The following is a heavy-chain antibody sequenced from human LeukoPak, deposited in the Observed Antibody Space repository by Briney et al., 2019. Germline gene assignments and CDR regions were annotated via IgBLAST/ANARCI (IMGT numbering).Heavy chain of an antibody. CDR1: GFTFSDYY. CDR3: AREREDIVVVPAAMGHYYGMDV. CDR2: ISSSGSTI. J-gene: IGHJ6*02. Sequence: PGGSLRLSCAASGFTFSDYYMSWIRQAPGKGLEWVSYISSSGSTIYYADSVKGRFTISRDNAKNSLYLQMNSLRAEDTAVYYCAREREDIVVVPAAMGHYYGMDVWGQGTTVTVSS. D-gene: IGHD2-2*01. V-gene: IGHV3-11*01.